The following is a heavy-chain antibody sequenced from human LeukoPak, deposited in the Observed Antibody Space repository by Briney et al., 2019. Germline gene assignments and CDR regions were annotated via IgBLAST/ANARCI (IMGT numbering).Heavy chain of an antibody. V-gene: IGHV4-4*07. D-gene: IGHD3-22*01. CDR3: AREVPHYYDSSGYYHYFDY. Sequence: SETLSLTCTVSGGSISSYYWSWIRQPAGKGLEWIGRIYTSGSTTNNPSLKSRVPMSVDTSKNQFSLKLSSVTAADTAVYYCAREVPHYYDSSGYYHYFDYWGQGTLVTVSS. J-gene: IGHJ4*02. CDR1: GGSISSYY. CDR2: IYTSGST.